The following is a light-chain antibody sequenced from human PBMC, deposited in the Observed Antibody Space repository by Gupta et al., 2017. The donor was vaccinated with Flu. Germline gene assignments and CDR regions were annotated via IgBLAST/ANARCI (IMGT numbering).Light chain of an antibody. CDR2: DAS. V-gene: IGKV1-33*01. CDR1: QDLSDY. Sequence: IQMTPSPSSLSASVGDRVTITCQASQDLSDYLNWYQQKPGKAPKLMIYDASKLETGVPSRFSGRGSGTYFTLTISSLQPDDFATYYCQQYDNLPLAFGQGTRLDIK. J-gene: IGKJ5*01. CDR3: QQYDNLPLA.